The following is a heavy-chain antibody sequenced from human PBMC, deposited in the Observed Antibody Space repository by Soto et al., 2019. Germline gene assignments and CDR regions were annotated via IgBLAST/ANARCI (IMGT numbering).Heavy chain of an antibody. CDR1: GGTFNTYT. V-gene: IGHV1-69*02. J-gene: IGHJ4*02. CDR2: FIPILDMA. Sequence: QVQVVQSGAEVKKPESSVKVSCKPSGGTFNTYTVNWVRLAPGHGLEWMGRFIPILDMANYAQKFQDRLTITADRSTFTAYMELNSRTSDDTAVYYCAITYCRDNSCPRDFDFWGPGTRVTVSS. CDR3: AITYCRDNSCPRDFDF. D-gene: IGHD2-21*01.